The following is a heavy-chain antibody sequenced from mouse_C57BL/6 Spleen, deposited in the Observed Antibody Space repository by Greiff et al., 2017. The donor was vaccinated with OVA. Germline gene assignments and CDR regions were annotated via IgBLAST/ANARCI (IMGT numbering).Heavy chain of an antibody. CDR2: IDPSDSYT. V-gene: IGHV1-69*01. J-gene: IGHJ2*01. D-gene: IGHD2-4*01. Sequence: QVQLQQPGAELVMPGASVKLSCKASGYTFTSYWMHWVKQRPGQGLEWIGEIDPSDSYTNYNQKFKGKSTLTVDKSSSTAYMQLSSLTSEYSAVYYCARRRALIYYDYYFDYWGQGTTLTVSS. CDR3: ARRRALIYYDYYFDY. CDR1: GYTFTSYW.